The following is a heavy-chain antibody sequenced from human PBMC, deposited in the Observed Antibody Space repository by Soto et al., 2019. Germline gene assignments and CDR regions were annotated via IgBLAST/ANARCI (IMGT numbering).Heavy chain of an antibody. V-gene: IGHV1-2*02. D-gene: IGHD2-15*01. Sequence: ASVKVSCKASGDTFTGHYMHWVRQAPGQGLEWMGWINPNSVGTNYAQKFQGRVTMTRDTSISTAYMELSSLRSDDTAVYYCAREHTARAAHGFDIWGKGTMVTVSS. CDR1: GDTFTGHY. J-gene: IGHJ3*02. CDR3: AREHTARAAHGFDI. CDR2: INPNSVGT.